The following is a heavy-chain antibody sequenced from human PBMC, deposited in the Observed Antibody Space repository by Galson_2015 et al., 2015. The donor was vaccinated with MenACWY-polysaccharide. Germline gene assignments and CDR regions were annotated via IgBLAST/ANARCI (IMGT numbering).Heavy chain of an antibody. V-gene: IGHV5-51*01. CDR3: ATATHGTSCWDH. CDR1: YW. J-gene: IGHJ4*02. D-gene: IGHD1-1*01. CDR2: IYIGGPDT. Sequence: YWIGWASRKPGKALEWMEGIYIGGPDTRYSPSFQGQITISADNSSSTAYLQWSSLKASDTAMYYCATATHGTSCWDHWGQGTLFTVSS.